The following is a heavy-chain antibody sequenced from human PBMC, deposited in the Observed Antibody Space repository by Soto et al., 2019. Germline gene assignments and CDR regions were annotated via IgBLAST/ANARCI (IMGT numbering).Heavy chain of an antibody. D-gene: IGHD4-17*01. CDR1: GGSVSDKTYY. CDR3: ARTTAVPNSLRSRYFFDY. Sequence: SETLSLTCSVSGGSVSDKTYYWSWIRQPPGKRLEWIGYVYYSGTTNYNPSLKSRVTISVDLSKNQLSLRLSSVTTADTALYYCARTTAVPNSLRSRYFFDYWGQGTLVTVSS. J-gene: IGHJ4*02. V-gene: IGHV4-61*01. CDR2: VYYSGTT.